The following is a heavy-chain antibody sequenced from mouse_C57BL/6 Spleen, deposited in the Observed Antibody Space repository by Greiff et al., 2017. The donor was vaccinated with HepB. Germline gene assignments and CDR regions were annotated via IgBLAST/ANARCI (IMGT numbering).Heavy chain of an antibody. Sequence: EVQLQQSGPELVKPGASVKISCKASGYTFTDYYMNWVKQSHGKSLEWIGDINPNNGGTSYNQKFKGKATLTVDKSSSTAYMELRSLTSEDSAVYYCARFIYYGPYYFDYWGQSTTLTVSS. CDR2: INPNNGGT. CDR3: ARFIYYGPYYFDY. J-gene: IGHJ2*01. D-gene: IGHD2-1*01. V-gene: IGHV1-26*01. CDR1: GYTFTDYY.